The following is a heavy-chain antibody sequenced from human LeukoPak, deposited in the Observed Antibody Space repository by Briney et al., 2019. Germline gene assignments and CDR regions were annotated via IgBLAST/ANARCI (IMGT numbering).Heavy chain of an antibody. V-gene: IGHV4-4*02. CDR3: ARGGKWLSIDY. CDR1: GGSINSNNW. CDR2: IYHSGST. D-gene: IGHD3-22*01. Sequence: PSETLSLTCAVSGGSINSNNWWSWVRQPPGKGLEWIGEIYHSGSTNYDPSLKSRVTISVDKSKKQFSLKLSSVTAADTAVYYCARGGKWLSIDYWGQGTLVTVSS. J-gene: IGHJ4*02.